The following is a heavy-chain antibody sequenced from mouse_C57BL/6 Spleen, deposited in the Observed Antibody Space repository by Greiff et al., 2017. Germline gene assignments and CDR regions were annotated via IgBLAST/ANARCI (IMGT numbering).Heavy chain of an antibody. Sequence: QVQLQQSGPELVKPGASVKISCKASGYAFSSSWMNWVKQRPGKGLEWIGRIYPGDGDTNYNGKFKGKATLTADKSSSTAYMQLSSLTSEDSAVYCCAREGWEYYFDYWGQGTTLTVSS. V-gene: IGHV1-82*01. D-gene: IGHD3-3*01. J-gene: IGHJ2*01. CDR1: GYAFSSSW. CDR2: IYPGDGDT. CDR3: AREGWEYYFDY.